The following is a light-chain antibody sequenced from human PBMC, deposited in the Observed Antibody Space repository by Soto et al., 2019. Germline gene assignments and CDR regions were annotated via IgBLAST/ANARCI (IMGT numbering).Light chain of an antibody. V-gene: IGKV3-15*01. J-gene: IGKJ4*01. Sequence: EIVMTQSPATLSVAPGERPTLSCRASQSVSSNLAWYQQKPGQATRPLIYGASTRATAIPARFSRSGSGTECTLTLCALHSADVAVYCCQQYNNLSLTVGGGTKGEIK. CDR2: GAS. CDR3: QQYNNLSLT. CDR1: QSVSSN.